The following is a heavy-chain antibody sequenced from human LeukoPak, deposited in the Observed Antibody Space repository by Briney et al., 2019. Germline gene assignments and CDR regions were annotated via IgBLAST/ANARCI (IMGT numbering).Heavy chain of an antibody. J-gene: IGHJ6*02. D-gene: IGHD4/OR15-4a*01. Sequence: GGSLRLSCAASGFTFSSYAMYWVRQAPGEGLEWVAAISYDGRNNYYADSVKGRLTIARDNSKNTLYLQMSSLRAEDTAVYYCVRSTGKFYYGADVWGQGTTVTVSS. CDR2: ISYDGRNN. V-gene: IGHV3-30*04. CDR1: GFTFSSYA. CDR3: VRSTGKFYYGADV.